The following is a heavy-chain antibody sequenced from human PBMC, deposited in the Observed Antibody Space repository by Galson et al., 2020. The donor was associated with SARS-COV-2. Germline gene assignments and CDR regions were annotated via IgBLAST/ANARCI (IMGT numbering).Heavy chain of an antibody. D-gene: IGHD2-8*01. V-gene: IGHV4-30-4*01. Sequence: ETSETRSLTCTVSGDSISSGDHHWSWIRQSPGKGLEWIGYIYYTGSTYSNPSLDSRLVISVDTSKNQFSLKLSSVTAADTAVYYCARGKYDGTWYFDLWGRGTLVTVSS. CDR3: ARGKYDGTWYFDL. CDR2: IYYTGST. CDR1: GDSISSGDHH. J-gene: IGHJ2*01.